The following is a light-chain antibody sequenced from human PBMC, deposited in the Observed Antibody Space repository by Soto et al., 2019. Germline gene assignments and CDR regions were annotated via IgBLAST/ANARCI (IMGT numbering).Light chain of an antibody. V-gene: IGKV1-13*02. CDR2: DVS. Sequence: IQLTQSPSSLSASVGDRVTITCRASQDIRGALAWYQQKPGKPPKLLIFDVSSLQSGVPSRFSGSGSGTDFTLTISSLQPEDFATYYCQQFNTYPITFGQGTRLEIK. J-gene: IGKJ5*01. CDR1: QDIRGA. CDR3: QQFNTYPIT.